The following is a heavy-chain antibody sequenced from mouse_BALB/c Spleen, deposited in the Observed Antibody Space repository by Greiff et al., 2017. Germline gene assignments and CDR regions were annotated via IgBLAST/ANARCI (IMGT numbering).Heavy chain of an antibody. J-gene: IGHJ3*01. CDR3: AREGEDYDKFAY. D-gene: IGHD2-4*01. V-gene: IGHV1-82*01. CDR2: IYPGDGDT. CDR1: GYAFSSSW. Sequence: VQLQQSGPELVKPGASVKISCKASGYAFSSSWMNWVKQRPGQGLEWIGRIYPGDGDTNYNGKFKGKATLTADKSSSTAYMQLSSLTSVDSAVYFCAREGEDYDKFAYWGQGTLVTVSA.